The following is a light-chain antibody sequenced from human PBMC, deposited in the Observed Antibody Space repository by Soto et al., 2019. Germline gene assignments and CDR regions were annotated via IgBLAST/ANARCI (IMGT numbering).Light chain of an antibody. CDR1: SSNIGSNT. CDR3: AAWDDSLNGLYV. V-gene: IGLV1-44*01. Sequence: QSALTRPPSASGTPGQRVTISCSGSSSNIGSNTVNWYQQLPGTAPKLLIYSNNQRPSGVPDRFSGSKSGTSAPLAISGLQSEDEADYYCAAWDDSLNGLYVFGTGTKVTVL. CDR2: SNN. J-gene: IGLJ1*01.